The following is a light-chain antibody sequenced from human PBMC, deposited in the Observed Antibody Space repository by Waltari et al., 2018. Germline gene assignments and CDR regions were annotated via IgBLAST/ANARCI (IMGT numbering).Light chain of an antibody. CDR2: RAS. CDR1: QRISDR. CDR3: QQYDNYFSN. Sequence: DIQITQSPSTLSASGGDRVTIPCRASQRISDRLAWYQQKPGKAPKLLVYRASSLESGVPSRFSGSGSGTEFTLTISSLQPDDFATYYCQQYDNYFSNFGQGTKLEIK. V-gene: IGKV1-5*03. J-gene: IGKJ2*02.